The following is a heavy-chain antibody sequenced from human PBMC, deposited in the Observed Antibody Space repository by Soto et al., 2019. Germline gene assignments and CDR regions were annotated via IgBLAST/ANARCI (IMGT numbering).Heavy chain of an antibody. CDR1: GGTFSSYA. V-gene: IGHV1-69*13. J-gene: IGHJ4*02. CDR2: IIPIFGTA. Sequence: SVKVSCKASGGTFSSYAISWVRQAPGQGLEWMGGIIPIFGTANYAQKFQGRVTITADESTSTAYMELSTLRSEDTAVYYCARVTHPGTTVWYYFDYWGQGALVTVSS. CDR3: ARVTHPGTTVWYYFDY. D-gene: IGHD1-7*01.